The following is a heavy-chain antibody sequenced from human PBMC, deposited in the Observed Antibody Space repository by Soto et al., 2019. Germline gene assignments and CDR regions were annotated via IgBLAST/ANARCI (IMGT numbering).Heavy chain of an antibody. CDR2: IYYSGST. CDR1: GGSISSGDYY. D-gene: IGHD2-15*01. J-gene: IGHJ4*02. Sequence: QVQLQESGPGLVKPSQTLSLTCTVSGGSISSGDYYWSWIRQPPGKGLEWIGYIYYSGSTYYNPSLTSRVTISVDTSKNQFSLKLSSVTAADTAVYYCARDRGYCSGGSCYPFDYWGQGTLVTVSS. V-gene: IGHV4-30-4*01. CDR3: ARDRGYCSGGSCYPFDY.